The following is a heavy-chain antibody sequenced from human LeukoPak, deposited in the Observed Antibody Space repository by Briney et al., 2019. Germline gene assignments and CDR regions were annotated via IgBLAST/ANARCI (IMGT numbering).Heavy chain of an antibody. CDR1: GFTVSSNY. CDR2: IRYDGSNK. J-gene: IGHJ4*02. CDR3: AKDEATSYDY. V-gene: IGHV3-30*02. Sequence: GGSLRLSCAASGFTVSSNYMSWVRQAPGKGLEWVAFIRYDGSNKYYADSVKGRFTISRDNSKNTLYLQMNSLRAEDTAVYYCAKDEATSYDYWGQGTLVTVSS.